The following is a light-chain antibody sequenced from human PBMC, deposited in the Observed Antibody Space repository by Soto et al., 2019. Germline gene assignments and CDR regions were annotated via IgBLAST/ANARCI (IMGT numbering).Light chain of an antibody. CDR2: GAS. CDR1: QSVSSN. CDR3: QQYNNWPSWK. Sequence: EIGMTQSPATLSVTPGERATLSCRASQSVSSNLAWYQQKPGQAPRLLIYGASTRATGIPARFSGSGSGTEFTLTISSLQSEDFAVYYCQQYNNWPSWKFGQGTKVEIK. V-gene: IGKV3-15*01. J-gene: IGKJ1*01.